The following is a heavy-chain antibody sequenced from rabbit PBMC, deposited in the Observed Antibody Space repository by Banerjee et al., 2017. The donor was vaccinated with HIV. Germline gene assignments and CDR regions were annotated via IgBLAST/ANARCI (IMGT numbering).Heavy chain of an antibody. CDR3: ARDYTGSHNL. CDR2: INGGSSGST. V-gene: IGHV1S40*01. D-gene: IGHD4-2*01. J-gene: IGHJ4*01. CDR1: GFSFSSSYW. Sequence: QSLEESGGDLVKPGASLTLTCTASGFSFSSSYWICWVRQAPGKGLEWIACINGGSSGSTYYASWAKGRFTISKTSSTTVTLQMTSLTAADTATYFCARDYTGSHNLWGPGTLVTVS.